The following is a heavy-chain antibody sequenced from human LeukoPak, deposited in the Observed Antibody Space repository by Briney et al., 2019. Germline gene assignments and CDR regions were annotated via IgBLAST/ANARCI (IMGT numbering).Heavy chain of an antibody. CDR2: IYSGGST. Sequence: GGSLRLSCAATGFTVSSNYMSWVRQAPGKGLEWVSVIYSGGSTYYADSVKGRFTISRDNSKNTLYLQMNSLRAEDTAVYYCARDPSGGSSSRDYWGQGTLVTVS. D-gene: IGHD6-6*01. CDR3: ARDPSGGSSSRDY. CDR1: GFTVSSNY. J-gene: IGHJ4*02. V-gene: IGHV3-66*01.